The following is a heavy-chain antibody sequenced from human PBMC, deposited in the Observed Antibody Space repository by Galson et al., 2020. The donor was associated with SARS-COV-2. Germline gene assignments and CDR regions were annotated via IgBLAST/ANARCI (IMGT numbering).Heavy chain of an antibody. Sequence: TGGSLRLSCVASGFTFDSYDMHWVRQAPGKGLEWVSVIDVAGDTYYPDSVTGRFTVSRESAKNSLYLQMNSLRAGDTAVYYCARARPYYYGSGSFSDFDYWGQGTLVTVTS. CDR3: ARARPYYYGSGSFSDFDY. CDR1: GFTFDSYD. D-gene: IGHD3-10*01. V-gene: IGHV3-13*01. J-gene: IGHJ4*02. CDR2: IDVAGDT.